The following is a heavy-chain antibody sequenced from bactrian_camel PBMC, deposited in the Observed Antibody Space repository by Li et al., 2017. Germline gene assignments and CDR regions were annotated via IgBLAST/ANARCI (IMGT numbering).Heavy chain of an antibody. J-gene: IGHJ4*01. V-gene: IGHV3S55*01. CDR1: QYAWDTYC. CDR2: IDGRGAT. CDR3: AARGKEYCNGDHCSVYCMKTIYSS. D-gene: IGHD3*01. Sequence: HVQLVESGGGSVQAGGFLKLSCAATSQYAWDTYCMAWFRRVGGKEREGVAGIDGRGATTYTDSVKGRFTISKDSATNTLYLQMNSLKPEDTGMYYCAARGKEYCNGDHCSVYCMKTIYSSWGQGTQVTVS.